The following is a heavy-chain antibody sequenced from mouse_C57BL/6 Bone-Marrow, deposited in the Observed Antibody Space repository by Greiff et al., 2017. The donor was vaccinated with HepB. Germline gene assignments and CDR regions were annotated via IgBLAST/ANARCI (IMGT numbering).Heavy chain of an antibody. CDR3: ARDRGGNYGMDY. J-gene: IGHJ4*01. CDR1: GFTFSSYA. Sequence: EVMLVESGGGLVKPGGSLKLSCAASGFTFSSYAMSWVRQTPEKRLEWVATISDGGSYTYYPDNVKGRFTISRDNAKNNLYLQMSHLKSEDTAMYYCARDRGGNYGMDYWGQGTSVTISS. V-gene: IGHV5-4*01. D-gene: IGHD2-1*01. CDR2: ISDGGSYT.